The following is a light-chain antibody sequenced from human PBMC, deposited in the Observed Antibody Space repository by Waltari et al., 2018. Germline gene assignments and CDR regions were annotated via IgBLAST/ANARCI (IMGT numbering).Light chain of an antibody. CDR3: ETWDSNLSAAV. CDR1: RSNIGNNF. CDR2: END. Sequence: QSVLTQPPSVSAAPGQKVTISCPGSRSNIGNNFVSWYQQFPRTPPKLLLYENDKRPSGVPDRFAGSKSGTSATLDITGLQPGDEADYHCETWDSNLSAAVFGGGTKLTVL. J-gene: IGLJ3*02. V-gene: IGLV1-51*02.